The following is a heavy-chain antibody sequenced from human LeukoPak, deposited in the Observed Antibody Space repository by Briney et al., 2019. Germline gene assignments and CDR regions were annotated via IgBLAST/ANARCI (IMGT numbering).Heavy chain of an antibody. CDR2: INHSGVT. J-gene: IGHJ4*02. CDR1: GGSFSGYF. Sequence: PSETLSLTCAVYGGSFSGYFWSWIRQPPGKGLEWIGEINHSGVTNYNTSLRSRVSISVDTSKNQFSLKLRSVTAADTAVYYCARGDYGDYVGYLDYWGQGTLVTVSS. V-gene: IGHV4-34*01. CDR3: ARGDYGDYVGYLDY. D-gene: IGHD4-17*01.